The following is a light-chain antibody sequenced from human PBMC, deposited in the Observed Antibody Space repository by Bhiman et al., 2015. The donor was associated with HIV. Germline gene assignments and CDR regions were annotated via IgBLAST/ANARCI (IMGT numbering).Light chain of an antibody. Sequence: SYELTQPPSMSVSPGQTASITCSGDELGDKYACWYQQKPGQSPVLVIYHDDKRPSGIPERFSGSNSGNTATLTISGTQAMDEADYYCQVWDSSTAWVFGTGTKVTVL. CDR1: ELGDKY. V-gene: IGLV3-1*01. J-gene: IGLJ1*01. CDR3: QVWDSSTAWV. CDR2: HDD.